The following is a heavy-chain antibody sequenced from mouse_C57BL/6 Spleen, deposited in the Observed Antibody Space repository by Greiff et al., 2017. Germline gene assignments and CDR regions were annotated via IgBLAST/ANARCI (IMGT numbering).Heavy chain of an antibody. CDR1: GFTFSNYW. Sequence: EVKLQESGGGLVQPGGSMTLSCVASGFTFSNYWMNWVRQSPEKGLEWVAQIRLKSDNYATHYAESVKGRFTISRDDSKSSVYLQMNNLRAEDTGIYYCTGLSIYYGYDWFAYWGQGTLVTVSA. D-gene: IGHD2-2*01. CDR3: TGLSIYYGYDWFAY. V-gene: IGHV6-3*01. CDR2: IRLKSDNYAT. J-gene: IGHJ3*01.